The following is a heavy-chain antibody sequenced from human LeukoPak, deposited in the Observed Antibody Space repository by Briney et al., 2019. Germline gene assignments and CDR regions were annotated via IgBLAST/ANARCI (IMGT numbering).Heavy chain of an antibody. V-gene: IGHV1-69*13. CDR2: IIPIFGTA. CDR3: ARGRTVLYYYYYYMDV. J-gene: IGHJ6*03. CDR1: GYTFTSYG. D-gene: IGHD2-8*01. Sequence: GASVKVSCKASGYTFTSYGISWVRQDPGQGLEWMGGIIPIFGTANYAQKFQGRVTITADESTSTAYMELSSLRSEDTAVYYCARGRTVLYYYYYYMDVWGKGTTVTISS.